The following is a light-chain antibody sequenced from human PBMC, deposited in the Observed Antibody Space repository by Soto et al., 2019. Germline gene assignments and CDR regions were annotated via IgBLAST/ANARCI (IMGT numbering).Light chain of an antibody. CDR2: GAS. Sequence: EIVMTQSPATLSVSPGERATLSGRASQSVSSDLAWYHQKPGQAPRLLIYGASTRATGIPARFSGSGSGTEFTLTINSLQSEDFAVYYCQKYNNWPRTFGQGTKVAIK. CDR3: QKYNNWPRT. V-gene: IGKV3-15*01. J-gene: IGKJ1*01. CDR1: QSVSSD.